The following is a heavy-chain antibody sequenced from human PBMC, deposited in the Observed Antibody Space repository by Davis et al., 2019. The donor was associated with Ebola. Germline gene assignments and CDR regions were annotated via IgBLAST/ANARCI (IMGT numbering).Heavy chain of an antibody. Sequence: GESLKISCAASGFTFSSYGMHWVRQAPGKGLEWVAVIWYDGSNKYYADSVKGRFTISRDNSKNTLYLQMNSLRAEDTAVYYCARDGGSGWYSVGWFDPWGQGTLVTVSS. CDR1: GFTFSSYG. D-gene: IGHD6-19*01. CDR2: IWYDGSNK. J-gene: IGHJ5*02. V-gene: IGHV3-33*01. CDR3: ARDGGSGWYSVGWFDP.